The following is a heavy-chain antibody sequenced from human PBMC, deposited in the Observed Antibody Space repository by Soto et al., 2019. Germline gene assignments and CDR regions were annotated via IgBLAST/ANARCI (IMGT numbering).Heavy chain of an antibody. CDR3: AHRRKPDDSSSWYPPYFDY. J-gene: IGHJ4*02. Sequence: QLTLKESGPTLVKPTQTLTLTCTFPGFSLSTSGVGVGWSRQPPGKALEWLALIHWDDDKRYSPSLKSRLTITKDTSKNHVVLTMPNLDPVDTATSYCAHRRKPDDSSSWYPPYFDYWGQGTLVTVSS. CDR2: IHWDDDK. D-gene: IGHD6-13*01. V-gene: IGHV2-5*02. CDR1: GFSLSTSGVG.